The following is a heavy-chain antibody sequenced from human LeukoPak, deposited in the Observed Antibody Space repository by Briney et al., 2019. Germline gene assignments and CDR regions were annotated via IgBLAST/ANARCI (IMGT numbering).Heavy chain of an antibody. CDR3: ATGKWELLRGGGDGFDY. J-gene: IGHJ4*02. Sequence: SVKVSCKASGGTFSSYAISWVRQAPGQGLEWMGGIIPIFGTANYAQNFQGRVTMTEDTSTDTAYMELSSLRSEDTAVYYCATGKWELLRGGGDGFDYWGQGTLVTVSS. D-gene: IGHD1-26*01. CDR2: IIPIFGTA. CDR1: GGTFSSYA. V-gene: IGHV1-69*06.